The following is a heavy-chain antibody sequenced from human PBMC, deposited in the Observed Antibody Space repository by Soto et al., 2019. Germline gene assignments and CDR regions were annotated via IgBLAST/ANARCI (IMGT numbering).Heavy chain of an antibody. CDR2: IWYDGSNK. CDR3: ARERQWLDYFDY. CDR1: GFTFSSYG. D-gene: IGHD6-19*01. J-gene: IGHJ4*02. Sequence: QVQLVESGGGVVQPGRSLRLSCAASGFTFSSYGMHWVRQAPGKGLEWVAVIWYDGSNKYYADSVKGRFTISRDNSKNTRYLQMNSLRAEDTAVYYCARERQWLDYFDYWGQGTLVTVSS. V-gene: IGHV3-33*01.